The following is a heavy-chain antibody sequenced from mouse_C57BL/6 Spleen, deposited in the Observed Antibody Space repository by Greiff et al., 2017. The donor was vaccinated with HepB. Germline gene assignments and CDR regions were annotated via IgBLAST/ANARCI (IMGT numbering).Heavy chain of an antibody. CDR1: GYTFTSYW. D-gene: IGHD1-2*01. J-gene: IGHJ4*01. CDR2: INPSSGYT. V-gene: IGHV1-7*01. Sequence: VQLQQSGAELVKPGASVKLSCKASGYTFTSYWMHWVKQRPGQGLDWIGYINPSSGYTKYKQKFKDKATLTADKSSSTAYMQLSSLTSEDSAGYYYGRGDDGKRGYEMDNWGQGTSVTVAA. CDR3: GRGDDGKRGYEMDN.